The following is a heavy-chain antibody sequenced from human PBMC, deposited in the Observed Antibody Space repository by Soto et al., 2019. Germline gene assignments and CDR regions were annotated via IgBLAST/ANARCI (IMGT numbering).Heavy chain of an antibody. J-gene: IGHJ4*02. D-gene: IGHD2-15*01. CDR1: GFTFGDYY. V-gene: IGHV3-11*01. CDR2: ISSRGSCT. Sequence: GGSLTLSRAAYGFTFGDYYRSWIRQAPGKGLEWVSYISSRGSCTYEVDSVRRRFTISRDNAKNSLYLQMDSLGAEDTAVYYCAREVAALTAAWYWGQRTPLTLS. CDR3: AREVAALTAAWY.